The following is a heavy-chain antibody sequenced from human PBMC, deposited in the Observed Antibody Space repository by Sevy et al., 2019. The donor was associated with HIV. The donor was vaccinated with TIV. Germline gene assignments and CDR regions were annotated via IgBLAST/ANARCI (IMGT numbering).Heavy chain of an antibody. V-gene: IGHV3-74*01. CDR1: GFTFSRYW. D-gene: IGHD2-8*01. CDR3: TRNGGAFDNGFDP. J-gene: IGHJ5*02. CDR2: INSDGSST. Sequence: GGSLRLSCTASGFTFSRYWMHWVRQAPGKGLVWVSRINSDGSSTSYADSVKGRFTISRDNAKNSLNLQMNSLRAEDTAVYYCTRNGGAFDNGFDPWGQGTLVTVSS.